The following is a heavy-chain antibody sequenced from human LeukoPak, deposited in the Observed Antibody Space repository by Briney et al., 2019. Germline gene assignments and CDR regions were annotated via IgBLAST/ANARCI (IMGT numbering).Heavy chain of an antibody. CDR2: INHSGST. CDR3: ASLRERSYYARGFDY. Sequence: ETLSLTCAVYGGSFSGYYWSWIRQPPGKGLEWIGEINHSGSTNYNPSLKSRVTISVDTSKNQFSLKLSSVTAADTAVYYCASLRERSYYARGFDYWGQGTLVTVSS. J-gene: IGHJ4*02. D-gene: IGHD3-3*01. V-gene: IGHV4-34*01. CDR1: GGSFSGYY.